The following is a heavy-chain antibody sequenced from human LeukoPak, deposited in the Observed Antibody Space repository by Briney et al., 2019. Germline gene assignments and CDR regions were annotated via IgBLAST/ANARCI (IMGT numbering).Heavy chain of an antibody. J-gene: IGHJ4*02. D-gene: IGHD6-19*01. Sequence: PGGPLRLSCAASGFTFSGSAMHWVRQASGKGLEWVGRIRSKANSYATAYAASVKGRFTISRDDSKNTAYLQMNSLKTEDTAVYYCTRREAVAGRSVDYWGQGTLVTVSS. CDR2: IRSKANSYAT. V-gene: IGHV3-73*01. CDR3: TRREAVAGRSVDY. CDR1: GFTFSGSA.